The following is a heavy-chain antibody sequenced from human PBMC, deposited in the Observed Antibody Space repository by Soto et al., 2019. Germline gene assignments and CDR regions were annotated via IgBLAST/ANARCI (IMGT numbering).Heavy chain of an antibody. Sequence: GGSLRLSCAASGFTFSSYSMNWVRQAPGKGLEWVSSISSSSSYIYYADPVKGRFTISRDNAKNSLYLQMNSLRAEDTCVYYCARAHNTPQYSCESRGYYDYFGYWGQVTMVIVSS. CDR2: ISSSSSYI. D-gene: IGHD3-22*01. CDR3: ARAHNTPQYSCESRGYYDYFGY. CDR1: GFTFSSYS. V-gene: IGHV3-21*01. J-gene: IGHJ4*02.